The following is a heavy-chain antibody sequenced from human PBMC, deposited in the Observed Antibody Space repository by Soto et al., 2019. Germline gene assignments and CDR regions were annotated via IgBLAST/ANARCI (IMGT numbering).Heavy chain of an antibody. CDR1: GFTFSDYY. D-gene: IGHD2-2*01. Sequence: QVQLVESGGDLVKPGGSLRLSCAASGFTFSDYYMSWIRQAPGKGLEWVSYISSSSDTISYADSVKGRFSISRDNAKNSRFLQMNSLRAEDTAVYYCVKVEYGGRLDYWGQGALVTVSS. CDR3: VKVEYGGRLDY. J-gene: IGHJ4*02. CDR2: ISSSSDTI. V-gene: IGHV3-11*01.